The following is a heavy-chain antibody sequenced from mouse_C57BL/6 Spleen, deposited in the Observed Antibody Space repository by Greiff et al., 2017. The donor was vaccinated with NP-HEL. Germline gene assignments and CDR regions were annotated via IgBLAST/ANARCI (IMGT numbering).Heavy chain of an antibody. D-gene: IGHD2-1*01. CDR2: INPSTGGT. CDR3: ARRIYYGRFYAMDY. J-gene: IGHJ4*01. CDR1: GYSFTGYY. Sequence: VQLKESGPELVKPGASVKISCKASGYSFTGYYMNWVKQSPEKSLEWIGEINPSTGGTTYNQKFKAKATLTVDKSSSTAYMQLKSLTSEDSAVYYCARRIYYGRFYAMDYWGQGTSVTVSS. V-gene: IGHV1-42*01.